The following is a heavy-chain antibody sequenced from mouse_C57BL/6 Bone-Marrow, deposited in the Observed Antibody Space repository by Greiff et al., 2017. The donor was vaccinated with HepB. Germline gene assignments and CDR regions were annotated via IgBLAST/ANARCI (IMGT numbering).Heavy chain of an antibody. D-gene: IGHD4-1*01. CDR1: GFTFSNYW. V-gene: IGHV6-3*01. Sequence: DVMLVESGGGLVQPGGSMKLSCVASGFTFSNYWMNWVRQSPEKGLEWVAQIRLKSDNYATHYAESVKGRFTISRDDSKSSVYLQMNNLRAEDTGIYYCLLTGTRWLAYWGQGTLVTVSA. J-gene: IGHJ3*01. CDR3: LLTGTRWLAY. CDR2: IRLKSDNYAT.